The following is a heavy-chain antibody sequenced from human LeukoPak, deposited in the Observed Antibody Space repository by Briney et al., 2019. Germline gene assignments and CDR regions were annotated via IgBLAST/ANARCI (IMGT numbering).Heavy chain of an antibody. CDR2: ISSSGSII. V-gene: IGHV3-48*03. Sequence: PGGSLRLSCAVSGFTFSSYEMNWVRQAPGKGLEWVSYISSSGSIIYYADSVKGRFTISRDNAKNSLYLQMNSLRAEDTAVYYCARVRQDYYDSSGYWGYFQHWGQGTLVTVSS. CDR3: ARVRQDYYDSSGYWGYFQH. J-gene: IGHJ1*01. CDR1: GFTFSSYE. D-gene: IGHD3-22*01.